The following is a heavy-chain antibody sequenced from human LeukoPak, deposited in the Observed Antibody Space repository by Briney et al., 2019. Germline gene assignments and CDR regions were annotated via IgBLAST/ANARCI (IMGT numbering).Heavy chain of an antibody. D-gene: IGHD6-19*01. J-gene: IGHJ4*02. CDR2: IYYSGST. Sequence: SETLSLTCTVSGGSISSYYWSWIRQPPGKGLEWIVYIYYSGSTNYNPSLKSRVTISVDTSKNQFSLKLSSVTAADTAVYYCARHPSVAGTKGGFDHWGQGTLVTVSS. CDR3: ARHPSVAGTKGGFDH. CDR1: GGSISSYY. V-gene: IGHV4-59*08.